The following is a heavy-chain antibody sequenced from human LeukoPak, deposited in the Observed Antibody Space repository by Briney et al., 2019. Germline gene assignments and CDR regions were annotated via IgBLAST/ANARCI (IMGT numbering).Heavy chain of an antibody. CDR2: INPSGGST. CDR3: ARDKEYYYDSSGSLDY. J-gene: IGHJ4*02. Sequence: ASVKVSCKASGYTFTSYYMHWVRQAPGQGLEWMGIINPSGGSTSYAQKFQGRVTMTRDTSTSPVYMELSSLRSEDTAVYYCARDKEYYYDSSGSLDYWGQGTLVTVSS. D-gene: IGHD3-22*01. V-gene: IGHV1-46*03. CDR1: GYTFTSYY.